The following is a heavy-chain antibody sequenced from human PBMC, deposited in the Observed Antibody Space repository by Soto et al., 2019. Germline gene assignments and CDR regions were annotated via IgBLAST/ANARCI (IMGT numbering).Heavy chain of an antibody. CDR3: ARVEGSGWYVHNYYYGMDV. CDR1: GGTFSSYA. J-gene: IGHJ6*02. Sequence: GASVKVSCKASGGTFSSYAISWVRQAPGQGLEWMGGIIPIFGTANYAQKFQGRVTITADESTSTAYMELSSLRSEDTAVYYCARVEGSGWYVHNYYYGMDVWGQGTTVTVSS. V-gene: IGHV1-69*13. D-gene: IGHD6-19*01. CDR2: IIPIFGTA.